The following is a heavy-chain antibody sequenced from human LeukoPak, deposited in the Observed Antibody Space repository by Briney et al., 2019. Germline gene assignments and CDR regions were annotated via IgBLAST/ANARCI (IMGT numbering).Heavy chain of an antibody. CDR2: INPSGGST. Sequence: ASVKVSCKASGYTFTGYYMHWVRQAPGQGLEWMVIINPSGGSTSYAQKFQGRVTMTRDMSTSTVYMELSSLRSEDTAVYYCARDSLEEGTRSEVNWFGPWGQGTLVTVSS. CDR1: GYTFTGYY. CDR3: ARDSLEEGTRSEVNWFGP. D-gene: IGHD2-2*01. J-gene: IGHJ5*02. V-gene: IGHV1-46*01.